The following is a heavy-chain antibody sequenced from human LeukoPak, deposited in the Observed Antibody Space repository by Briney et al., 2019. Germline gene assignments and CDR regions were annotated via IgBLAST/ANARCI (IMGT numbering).Heavy chain of an antibody. CDR1: GGSFSGYY. CDR3: ARAPLRARRIPSLGWFDP. Sequence: SETLSLTCAVYGGSFSGYYWSWIRQPPGQGLEWIGEINHSGSTNYNPSLKSRVTISVDTSKNQFSLKLSSVTAADAAVYYCARAPLRARRIPSLGWFDPWGQGTLVTASS. CDR2: INHSGST. D-gene: IGHD6-6*01. J-gene: IGHJ5*02. V-gene: IGHV4-34*01.